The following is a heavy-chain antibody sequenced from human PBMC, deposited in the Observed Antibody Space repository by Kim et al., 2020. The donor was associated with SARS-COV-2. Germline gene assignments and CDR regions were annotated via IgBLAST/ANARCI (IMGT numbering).Heavy chain of an antibody. Sequence: SQTLSLTCAISGDSVSSNSAAWNWIRQSPSRGLEWLGRTYYRSKWYNDYAVSVKSRITINPDTSKNQFSLQLNSVTPEDTAVYYCARGWIDWNYVSDNWFDPWGQGTLVTVSS. J-gene: IGHJ5*02. D-gene: IGHD1-7*01. CDR3: ARGWIDWNYVSDNWFDP. CDR1: GDSVSSNSAA. V-gene: IGHV6-1*01. CDR2: TYYRSKWYN.